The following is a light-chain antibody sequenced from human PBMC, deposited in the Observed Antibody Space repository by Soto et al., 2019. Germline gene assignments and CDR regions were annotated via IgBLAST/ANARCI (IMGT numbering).Light chain of an antibody. CDR2: GAS. Sequence: EIVLTQSPGTLSLSPGERATLYCRASQSVSNNYLAWYQQKPGQAPRLLIYGASNRATGIPDRFSGSGSGTDFTLTISRLEPEDFAVYFCQQYGDRPRTFGQGTKVDI. V-gene: IGKV3-20*01. CDR1: QSVSNNY. J-gene: IGKJ1*01. CDR3: QQYGDRPRT.